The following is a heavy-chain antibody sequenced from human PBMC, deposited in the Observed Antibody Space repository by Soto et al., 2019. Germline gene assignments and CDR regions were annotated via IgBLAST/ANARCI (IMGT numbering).Heavy chain of an antibody. CDR2: IYYSGST. D-gene: IGHD6-6*01. J-gene: IGHJ2*01. CDR1: GGSISSGGYY. Sequence: QVQLQESGPGLVKPSQTLSLTCTVSGGSISSGGYYWSWIRQHPGKGLEWIGYIYYSGSTCYNPPLKSRITMSVDTSNHQFSMMLSSVTAADTAVYYCARDPGNRSSSSYHPLSYWYFDFWGRGTLVTASS. V-gene: IGHV4-31*03. CDR3: ARDPGNRSSSSYHPLSYWYFDF.